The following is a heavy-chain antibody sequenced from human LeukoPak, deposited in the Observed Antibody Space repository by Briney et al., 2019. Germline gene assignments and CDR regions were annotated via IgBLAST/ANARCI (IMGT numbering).Heavy chain of an antibody. J-gene: IGHJ4*02. CDR3: ARGAAAADY. CDR1: GFTFSSYS. V-gene: IGHV3-21*01. Sequence: PGGSLRLSCAASGFTFSSYSMKWVRQAPGKGLEWVSSISSGSGYIYYADSVKGRFTISRDNAKNSLFLQMNSLRAEDTAVYYCARGAAAADYWGRGTQVTVSS. D-gene: IGHD6-13*01. CDR2: ISSGSGYI.